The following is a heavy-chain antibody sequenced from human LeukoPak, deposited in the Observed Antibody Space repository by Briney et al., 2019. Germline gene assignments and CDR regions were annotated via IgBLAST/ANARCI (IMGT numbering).Heavy chain of an antibody. CDR3: ARRYYYDSSGYYAFDY. J-gene: IGHJ4*02. CDR1: GYSFTSYW. D-gene: IGHD3-22*01. V-gene: IGHV5-51*01. Sequence: GESLKISCKGSGYSFTSYWIGWVRQMPGKGLEWMGIIYPGDSDTRYSPSFQGQVTISADKSISTAYLQWSSLKAADTAMYYCARRYYYDSSGYYAFDYWGQGTLVTVSS. CDR2: IYPGDSDT.